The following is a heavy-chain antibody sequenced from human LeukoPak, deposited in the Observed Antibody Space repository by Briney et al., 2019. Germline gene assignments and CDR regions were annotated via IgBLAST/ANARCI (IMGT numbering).Heavy chain of an antibody. J-gene: IGHJ4*02. CDR1: RFTFSSYA. D-gene: IGHD3-10*01. V-gene: IGHV3-23*01. CDR3: ARPRFVEPNYYFDY. CDR2: ISGSGGST. Sequence: GGSLRLSCAASRFTFSSYAMSWVRQAPGKGLEWVSAISGSGGSTYYADSVKGRFTISRDNSKNTLYLQMNSLRAEDTAVYYCARPRFVEPNYYFDYWGQGTLVTVSS.